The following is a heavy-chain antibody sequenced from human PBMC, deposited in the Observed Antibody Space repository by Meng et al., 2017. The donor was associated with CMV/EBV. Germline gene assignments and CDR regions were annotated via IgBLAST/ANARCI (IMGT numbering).Heavy chain of an antibody. V-gene: IGHV4-34*01. CDR1: GGSFSGYY. Sequence: QGHIQPWGAGLFKPSETLSLTCAVYGGSFSGYYWSWIRQPPGKGLEWIGEINHSGSTNYNPSLKSRVTISVDTSKNQFSLKLSSVTAADTAVYYCARCRARVVPDYWGQGTLVTVSS. CDR2: INHSGST. D-gene: IGHD4-23*01. J-gene: IGHJ4*02. CDR3: ARCRARVVPDY.